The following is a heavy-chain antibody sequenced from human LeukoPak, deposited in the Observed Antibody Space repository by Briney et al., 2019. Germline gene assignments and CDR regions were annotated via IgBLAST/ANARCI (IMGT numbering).Heavy chain of an antibody. J-gene: IGHJ4*02. CDR1: GFTFSSYA. CDR2: ISGSGGST. CDR3: AKGVWFGELSY. V-gene: IGHV3-23*01. Sequence: GGSLRLSCAASGFTFSSYAMSWVRQAPGRGLEWVSAISGSGGSTYYADSVKGRFTISRDNSKNTLYLQMNSLRAEDTAVYYCAKGVWFGELSYWGQGTLVTVSS. D-gene: IGHD3-10*01.